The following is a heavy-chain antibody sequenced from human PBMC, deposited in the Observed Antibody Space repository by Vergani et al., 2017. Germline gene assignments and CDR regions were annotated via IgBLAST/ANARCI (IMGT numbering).Heavy chain of an antibody. CDR1: GYTFTGYY. D-gene: IGHD3-3*01. CDR3: ARGGKFLEWLGVYYYYMDV. J-gene: IGHJ6*03. CDR2: INPNSGGT. V-gene: IGHV1-2*02. Sequence: QVQLVQSGAEVKKPGASVKVSCKASGYTFTGYYMHWVRQAPGQGLEWMGWINPNSGGTNYAQKFQGRVTMTRDTSISTAYMELSRLRSDDTAVYYCARGGKFLEWLGVYYYYMDVWGKGTMVTVSS.